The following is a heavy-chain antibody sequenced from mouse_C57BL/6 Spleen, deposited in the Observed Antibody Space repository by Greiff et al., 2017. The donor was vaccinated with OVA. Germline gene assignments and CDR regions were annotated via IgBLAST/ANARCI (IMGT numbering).Heavy chain of an antibody. V-gene: IGHV5-9-1*02. CDR2: ISSGGDYT. J-gene: IGHJ4*01. CDR1: GFTISSYA. CDR3: PRDDNYYAMDY. D-gene: IGHD1-3*01. Sequence: VQLQQSGEGLVKPGGSLKLSWAASGFTISSYAMPWVRQTPEKRLEWVAYISSGGDYTYYADTVKGRFTISRDNASNTLYLQMSSLKSYDTSMYYCPRDDNYYAMDYWGQGTSFTVSS.